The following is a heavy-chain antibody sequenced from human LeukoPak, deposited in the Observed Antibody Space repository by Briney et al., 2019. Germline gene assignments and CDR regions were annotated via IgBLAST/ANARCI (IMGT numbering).Heavy chain of an antibody. CDR3: AMGGMTTVTTVDY. J-gene: IGHJ4*02. CDR1: GYTFTSYG. V-gene: IGHV1-69*04. Sequence: SVKVSCKASGYTFTSYGISWVRQAPGQGLEWMGRIIPILGIANYAQKFQGRVTITADKSTSTAYMELSSLRSEDTAVYYCAMGGMTTVTTVDYWGQGTLVTVSS. CDR2: IIPILGIA. D-gene: IGHD4-17*01.